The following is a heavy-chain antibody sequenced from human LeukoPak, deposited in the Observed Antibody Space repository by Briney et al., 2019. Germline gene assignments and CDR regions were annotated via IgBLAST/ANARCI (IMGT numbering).Heavy chain of an antibody. CDR2: TSYSGST. CDR1: GDSINNHY. Sequence: SETLSLTCTVSGDSINNHYWNWVRQPPGKGLEWIGHTSYSGSTNYNPSLKSRVTISLDTSKNQFSLKLSSVTAADTALYYCARELGGLYTFEIWGQGTLVTVSS. V-gene: IGHV4-59*11. D-gene: IGHD7-27*01. CDR3: ARELGGLYTFEI. J-gene: IGHJ3*02.